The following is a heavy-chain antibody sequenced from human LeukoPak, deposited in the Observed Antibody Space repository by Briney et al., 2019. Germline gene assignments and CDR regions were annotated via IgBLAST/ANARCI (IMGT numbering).Heavy chain of an antibody. CDR2: IIPILGIA. D-gene: IGHD4-23*01. Sequence: SVKVSCKASGGTFSSYAISWVRQAPGQGLEWMGRIIPILGIANYAQKFQGRVTITADKSTSTAYMELSSLRSEDTAVYYCARAIPVTPRVTAALGYYYYGMDVWGQGTTVTVSS. J-gene: IGHJ6*02. CDR1: GGTFSSYA. CDR3: ARAIPVTPRVTAALGYYYYGMDV. V-gene: IGHV1-69*04.